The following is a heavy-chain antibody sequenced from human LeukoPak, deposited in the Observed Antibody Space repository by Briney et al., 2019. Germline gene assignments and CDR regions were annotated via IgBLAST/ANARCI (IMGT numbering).Heavy chain of an antibody. Sequence: GGSLRLSCAASGFTFSSNEMNWVRQAPGKGLEWVLYINSGGTIIYYADSVKGRFTISRDNAKNSLYLQMNSLRAEDTAIYYCARDWFADWGQGTLVIVSS. V-gene: IGHV3-48*03. CDR1: GFTFSSNE. CDR2: INSGGTII. CDR3: ARDWFAD. J-gene: IGHJ4*02.